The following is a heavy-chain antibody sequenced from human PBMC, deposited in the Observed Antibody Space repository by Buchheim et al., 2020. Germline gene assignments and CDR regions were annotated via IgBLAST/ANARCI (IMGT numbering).Heavy chain of an antibody. V-gene: IGHV3-30*18. CDR1: GFTFSSYC. Sequence: QVQLVESGGGVVQPGRSLRLSCAASGFTFSSYCMHWVRQAPGKGLEWVAVISYDGSNKYYADSVKGRFTISRDNSKNSLSLQMNRLRAEETAVYYCAKDFGEDGYNYYYYGMEVWGQGTT. D-gene: IGHD5-24*01. CDR3: AKDFGEDGYNYYYYGMEV. CDR2: ISYDGSNK. J-gene: IGHJ6*01.